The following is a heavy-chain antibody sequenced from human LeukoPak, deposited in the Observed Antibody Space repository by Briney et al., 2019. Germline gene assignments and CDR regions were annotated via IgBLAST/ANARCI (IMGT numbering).Heavy chain of an antibody. J-gene: IGHJ6*02. Sequence: SETLSLTCTVSGGSISSYYWSCIRQPAGKGLEWIGRIYTSGSTNYNPSLKSRVTMSVDTSKNQFSLKPSSVTAADTAVYYCARGQTVTTEVEYYYYYGMDVWGQGTTVTVSS. CDR1: GGSISSYY. D-gene: IGHD4-17*01. CDR2: IYTSGST. V-gene: IGHV4-4*07. CDR3: ARGQTVTTEVEYYYYYGMDV.